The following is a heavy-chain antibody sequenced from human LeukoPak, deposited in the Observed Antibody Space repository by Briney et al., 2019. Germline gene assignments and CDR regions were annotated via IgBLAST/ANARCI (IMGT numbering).Heavy chain of an antibody. CDR1: GGSISSGNFF. Sequence: SQTLSLTCTVSGGSISSGNFFWSWLRQRPGKGLEWRGYISYSGTTYYNPSLKSRVTISVDTSRNRLSLKLSSVTAADTAVYYCARGGLTRTSDAFHIWGQGTMVTVSS. V-gene: IGHV4-31*03. D-gene: IGHD1-14*01. CDR3: ARGGLTRTSDAFHI. J-gene: IGHJ3*02. CDR2: ISYSGTT.